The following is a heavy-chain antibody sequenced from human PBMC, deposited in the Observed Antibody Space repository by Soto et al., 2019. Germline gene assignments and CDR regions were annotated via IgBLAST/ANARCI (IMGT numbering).Heavy chain of an antibody. J-gene: IGHJ6*02. CDR1: GGSISSYY. V-gene: IGHV4-59*01. D-gene: IGHD3-9*01. Sequence: SETLSLTCTVSGGSISSYYWSWIRQPPGKGLEWIAYIYYSGSTDYNPSLKSRVTISVDTSKNQSSLKLSSVTAADTAVYYCARVRLSSLNYYYSVMDGWGQGTTVTVSS. CDR2: IYYSGST. CDR3: ARVRLSSLNYYYSVMDG.